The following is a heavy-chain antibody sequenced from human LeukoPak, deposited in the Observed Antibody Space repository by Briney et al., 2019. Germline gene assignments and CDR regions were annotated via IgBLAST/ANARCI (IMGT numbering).Heavy chain of an antibody. J-gene: IGHJ6*03. CDR1: GFTLSSYS. CDR2: ISSSSSYI. CDR3: ARQPNYTTWGYYYYLDL. D-gene: IGHD2-2*02. Sequence: GGSLRLSCAASGFTLSSYSMNWVRQAPGKGLEWVASISSSSSYIYYADSVKGRFTISRDNAKNSLYLQMNSLRAEDTAVYYCARQPNYTTWGYYYYLDLGGKGTTVTVSS. V-gene: IGHV3-21*01.